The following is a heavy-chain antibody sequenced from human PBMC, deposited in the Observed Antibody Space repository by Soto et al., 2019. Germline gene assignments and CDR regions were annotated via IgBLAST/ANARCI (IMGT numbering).Heavy chain of an antibody. CDR1: GFTFSRYG. D-gene: IGHD3-10*01. V-gene: IGHV3-33*01. Sequence: QVHLVESGGGVVQSGTSLRLSCAASGFTFSRYGMHWVRQAPDKGLEWVAVIWYDGSKKYFASSVKGRFTISRDNDKNTVFLHMNSLRVEDTAVYYCARGSDGSGNFLDYWGQGSLVTVSS. CDR2: IWYDGSKK. CDR3: ARGSDGSGNFLDY. J-gene: IGHJ4*02.